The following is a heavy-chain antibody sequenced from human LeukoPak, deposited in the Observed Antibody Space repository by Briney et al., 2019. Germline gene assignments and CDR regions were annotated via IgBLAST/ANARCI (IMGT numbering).Heavy chain of an antibody. Sequence: PGGSLRLSCAASGFTFSTYAMNWVRQAPGKGLEWVSSITSLGSYVHYADSMKGRFTLSRDNAKNSLYLQMNSLRAEDTAVYYCAKPDYGGNSGDYWGQGTLVTVSS. CDR3: AKPDYGGNSGDY. V-gene: IGHV3-21*01. D-gene: IGHD4-23*01. CDR1: GFTFSTYA. CDR2: ITSLGSYV. J-gene: IGHJ4*02.